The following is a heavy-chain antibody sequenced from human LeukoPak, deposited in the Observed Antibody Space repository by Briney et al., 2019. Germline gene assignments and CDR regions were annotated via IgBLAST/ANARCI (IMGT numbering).Heavy chain of an antibody. J-gene: IGHJ4*02. V-gene: IGHV3-53*01. CDR3: ARLVATTGRLYFDY. CDR2: IYSGGNT. Sequence: PGGSLRLSCAASGFIVSSNYMGWVRQAPGKGLEYVSVIYSGGNTYYGGSVKGRFTISRDNSKNTIYLQMNSLRAEDTAVFYCARLVATTGRLYFDYWGQGNLVTVSS. CDR1: GFIVSSNY. D-gene: IGHD1-1*01.